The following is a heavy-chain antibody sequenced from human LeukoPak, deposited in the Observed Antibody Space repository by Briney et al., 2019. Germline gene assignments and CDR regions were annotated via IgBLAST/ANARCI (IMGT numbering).Heavy chain of an antibody. Sequence: GASVKVSCKASGGTFSSYAISWVRQAPGQGLEWMGGIIPIFGTANYAQKFQGRVTITADESTSTAYMELSSLRSEDTAVYYCARDLPGLAYCGGDCSGGFDYWGQGTLVTVSS. J-gene: IGHJ4*02. D-gene: IGHD2-21*02. CDR3: ARDLPGLAYCGGDCSGGFDY. CDR1: GGTFSSYA. V-gene: IGHV1-69*13. CDR2: IIPIFGTA.